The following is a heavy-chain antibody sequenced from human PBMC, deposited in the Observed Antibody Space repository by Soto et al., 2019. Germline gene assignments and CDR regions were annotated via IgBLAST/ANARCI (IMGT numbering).Heavy chain of an antibody. J-gene: IGHJ5*02. CDR2: ASARNTNT. CDR3: ARDVTSHDPRGYSSAWYGWFDP. CDR1: GFTFSSHV. Sequence: EVQLLESGGGLVQPGGSLRLSCAASGFTFSSHVMSWVRQAPGKGLEWVSAASARNTNTYYADSVRGRFTISRDNSKRTVYLQLGSLRVEDTAVYHCARDVTSHDPRGYSSAWYGWFDPWGQGTLVVVSS. D-gene: IGHD6-19*01. V-gene: IGHV3-23*01.